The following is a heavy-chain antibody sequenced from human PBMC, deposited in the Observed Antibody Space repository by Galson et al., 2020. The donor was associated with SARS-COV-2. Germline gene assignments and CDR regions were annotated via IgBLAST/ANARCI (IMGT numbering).Heavy chain of an antibody. J-gene: IGHJ4*02. Sequence: SVKVSCKASGGGFSSYALNWVRQAPSQGLEWMGGIIPILGTGYYAEKFQGRVTITADKSTSTVYMELSTLSSEDTAIFYCLVKNTGWFDFWGRGTLVTVSS. CDR3: LVKNTGWFDF. CDR1: GGGFSSYA. D-gene: IGHD6-19*01. CDR2: IIPILGTG. V-gene: IGHV1-69*06.